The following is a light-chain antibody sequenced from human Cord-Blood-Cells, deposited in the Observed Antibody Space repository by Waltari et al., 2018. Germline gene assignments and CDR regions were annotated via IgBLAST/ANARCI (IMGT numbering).Light chain of an antibody. CDR3: QSYDSSNHWV. V-gene: IGLV6-57*01. CDR2: EDK. Sequence: NFMLTQPHSVSESPGKTVTISCTRSSGSIASKYVQWYQPPPGVSPTTVNLEDKPSTSGVPYLFPCSIDTSSHSAPLTISGRKTEDGAGYLRQSYDSSNHWVFGGGAKLTVL. CDR1: SGSIASKY. J-gene: IGLJ3*02.